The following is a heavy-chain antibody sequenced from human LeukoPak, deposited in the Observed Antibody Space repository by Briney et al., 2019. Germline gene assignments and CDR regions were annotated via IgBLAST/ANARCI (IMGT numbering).Heavy chain of an antibody. Sequence: SETLSLTCTVSGGSISSYYWSWIRQPPGKGLERIGYIYYSGSTNYNPSLKSRVTISVDTSKNQFSLKLSSVTAADTAVYYCARLEKVVPAAMEVGAFDYWGQGTLVTVSS. CDR1: GGSISSYY. D-gene: IGHD2-2*01. CDR3: ARLEKVVPAAMEVGAFDY. J-gene: IGHJ4*02. CDR2: IYYSGST. V-gene: IGHV4-59*12.